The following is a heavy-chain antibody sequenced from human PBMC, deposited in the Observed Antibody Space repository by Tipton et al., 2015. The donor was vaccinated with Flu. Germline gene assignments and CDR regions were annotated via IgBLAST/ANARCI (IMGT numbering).Heavy chain of an antibody. CDR1: GFTFSSYS. V-gene: IGHV3-48*04. CDR2: ISSSSSTI. D-gene: IGHD3-22*01. J-gene: IGHJ3*02. CDR3: ARDPMYYYDSSGYWEGAFDI. Sequence: SLRLSCAASGFTFSSYSMNWVRQAPGKGLEWVSYISSSSSTIYYADSVKGRFTISRDNAKNSLYLQMNSLRAEDTAVYYCARDPMYYYDSSGYWEGAFDIWGQGTMVTVSS.